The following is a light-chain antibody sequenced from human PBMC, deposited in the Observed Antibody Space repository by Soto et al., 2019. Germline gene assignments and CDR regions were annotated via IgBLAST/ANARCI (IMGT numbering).Light chain of an antibody. Sequence: DIQMTQSPSSLSASVGDRVTITCRASQSISSYLNWYQQKPGKATKLLIDAASSLQSGVPSRFRGSGSRTDFTLTISSLQPEDFSTYYCQQSYSTPLPTFGGGTKVEIK. CDR2: AAS. CDR1: QSISSY. V-gene: IGKV1-39*01. J-gene: IGKJ4*01. CDR3: QQSYSTPLPT.